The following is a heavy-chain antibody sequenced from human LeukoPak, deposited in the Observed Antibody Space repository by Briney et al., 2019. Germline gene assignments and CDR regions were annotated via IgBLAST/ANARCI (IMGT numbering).Heavy chain of an antibody. CDR3: ARARSWLVLASDY. CDR1: GGSFSGYY. CDR2: INHSGST. D-gene: IGHD6-19*01. V-gene: IGHV4-34*01. Sequence: SETLSLTCAVYGGSFSGYYWSWIRQPPGKGLEWIGEINHSGSTNYNPSLKSRVTISVDTSKNQFSLKLSSVTAADTAVYYCARARSWLVLASDYWGQGTLVTVSS. J-gene: IGHJ4*02.